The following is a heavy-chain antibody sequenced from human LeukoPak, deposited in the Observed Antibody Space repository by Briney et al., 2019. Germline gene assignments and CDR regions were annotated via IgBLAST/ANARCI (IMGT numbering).Heavy chain of an antibody. J-gene: IGHJ3*02. Sequence: SVKVSCKASGGAFSSYAISWVRQAPGQGLEWMGRIIPILGIANYAQKFQGRVTITADKSTSTAYMELSSLRSEDTAVYYCASDMKGYYVWGSYRHDAFDIWGQGTMVTVSS. V-gene: IGHV1-69*04. D-gene: IGHD3-16*02. CDR1: GGAFSSYA. CDR3: ASDMKGYYVWGSYRHDAFDI. CDR2: IIPILGIA.